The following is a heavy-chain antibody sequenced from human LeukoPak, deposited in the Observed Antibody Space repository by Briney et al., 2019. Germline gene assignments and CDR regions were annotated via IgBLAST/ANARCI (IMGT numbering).Heavy chain of an antibody. V-gene: IGHV4-34*01. CDR3: ARLWESYYYYMDG. D-gene: IGHD1-26*01. CDR2: INHSGST. J-gene: IGHJ6*03. CDR1: GGSFSGYY. Sequence: PSETLSLTCAVYGGSFSGYYCSWIRQPPGKGLEWIGEINHSGSTNYNPSLKSRVTISVDTSKNQFSLKLSSVTAADTAVYYCARLWESYYYYMDGWGKGTTVTVSS.